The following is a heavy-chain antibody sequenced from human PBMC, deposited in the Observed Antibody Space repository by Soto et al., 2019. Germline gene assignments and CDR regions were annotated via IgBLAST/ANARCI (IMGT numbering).Heavy chain of an antibody. V-gene: IGHV4-4*07. CDR3: ARDLAAAGTDNWFDP. J-gene: IGHJ5*02. Sequence: SETLSLTCTVSGGSISSYYWSWIRQPAGKGLEWIGRIYTSGSTNYNPSLKSRVTMSVDTSKNQFSLKLSSVIAADTAVYYCARDLAAAGTDNWFDPWGQGTLVTVSS. CDR1: GGSISSYY. D-gene: IGHD6-13*01. CDR2: IYTSGST.